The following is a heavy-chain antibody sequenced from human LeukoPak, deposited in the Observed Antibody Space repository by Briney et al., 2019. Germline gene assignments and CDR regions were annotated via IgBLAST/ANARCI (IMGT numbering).Heavy chain of an antibody. D-gene: IGHD6-13*01. CDR1: GYTFTGYY. CDR2: INPISGGT. CDR3: AIRYSSSWLDY. Sequence: ATLKVSCKASGYTFTGYYMHWVRQAPGQGLEWMGWINPISGGTNSAQKFQGRVTMTRATSISTAYMELSRLRSDDTAVYYCAIRYSSSWLDYWGQGTLVTVSS. J-gene: IGHJ4*02. V-gene: IGHV1-2*02.